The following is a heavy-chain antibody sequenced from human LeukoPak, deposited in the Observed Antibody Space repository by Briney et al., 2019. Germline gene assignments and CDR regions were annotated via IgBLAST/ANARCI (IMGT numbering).Heavy chain of an antibody. D-gene: IGHD3-10*01. Sequence: PGRSLRLSCAASGFTFSSYAMSWVRQAPGKGLEWVSAISGSGGSTYYADSVKGRFTISRDNSKNTLYLQMNSLRAEDTAVYYCAKDKYYGSGSYNYYYGMDVWGQGTTVTVSS. CDR2: ISGSGGST. CDR3: AKDKYYGSGSYNYYYGMDV. V-gene: IGHV3-23*01. CDR1: GFTFSSYA. J-gene: IGHJ6*02.